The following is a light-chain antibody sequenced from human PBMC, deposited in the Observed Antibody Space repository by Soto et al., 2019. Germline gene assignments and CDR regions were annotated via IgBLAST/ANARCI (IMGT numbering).Light chain of an antibody. V-gene: IGLV2-14*01. CDR1: SSDVGGYNY. Sequence: QSVLTQPASVSGSPGQSITISCTGTSSDVGGYNYVSWYQHHPGKAPKLMIYEVSNRPSGVSKRFSGSKSGNTASLTSSGLQAEDEADYYCSSYTGSSTPVFGGGTKLTVL. CDR3: SSYTGSSTPV. J-gene: IGLJ3*02. CDR2: EVS.